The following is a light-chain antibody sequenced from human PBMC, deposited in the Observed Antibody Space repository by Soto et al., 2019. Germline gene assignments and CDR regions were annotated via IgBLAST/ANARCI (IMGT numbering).Light chain of an antibody. CDR1: SSDFGGYNF. V-gene: IGLV2-14*01. J-gene: IGLJ2*01. CDR2: EVS. CDR3: SSYTSSTTVI. Sequence: QSALTQPASVSGSPGQSITISCTGTSSDFGGYNFVSWYQHHPGKAPKLMIYEVSNRPSGVSHRFSGSKSGNTASLTISGLQAEDEADYYCSSYTSSTTVIFGGGTKVTVL.